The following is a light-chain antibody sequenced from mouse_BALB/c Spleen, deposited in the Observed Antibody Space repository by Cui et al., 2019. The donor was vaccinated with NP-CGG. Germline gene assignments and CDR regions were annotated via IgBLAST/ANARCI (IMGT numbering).Light chain of an antibody. CDR2: GTN. Sequence: AVVTQDSALTTSPGETVTLTCRSSTGAVTISNYANWVQEKPDHLFTGLIGGTNNRAPGVPARFSGSLIGDKAALTITGAQTEDDAIYFCALWYSNHWVFGGGTKLTVL. J-gene: IGLJ1*01. CDR3: ALWYSNHWV. V-gene: IGLV1*01. CDR1: TGAVTISNY.